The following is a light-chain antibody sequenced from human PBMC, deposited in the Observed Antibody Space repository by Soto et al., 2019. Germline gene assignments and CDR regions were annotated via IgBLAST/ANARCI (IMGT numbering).Light chain of an antibody. CDR2: ENS. CDR3: GSWGSSPSAGQV. V-gene: IGLV1-51*02. J-gene: IGLJ3*02. CDR1: SSNIGNNY. Sequence: QSVLTQPPSMSAAPGQKVTISCSGSSSNIGNNYVSWYQHLPGTAPKLLIYENSKRPSGIPDRFSGSKSGTSATLGITGLQTGDEADCYCGSWGSSPSAGQVFGGGTKLTVL.